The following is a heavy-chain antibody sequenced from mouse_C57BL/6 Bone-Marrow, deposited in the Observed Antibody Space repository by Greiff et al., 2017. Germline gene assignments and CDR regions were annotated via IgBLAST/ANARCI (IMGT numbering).Heavy chain of an antibody. CDR1: GYTFTSYW. CDR3: ARSGSYDAWFAY. V-gene: IGHV1-64*01. D-gene: IGHD2-3*01. J-gene: IGHJ3*01. Sequence: QVQLKQSGAELVKPGASVKLSCKASGYTFTSYWMHWVKQRPGQGLEWIGMIHPNSGSTNYNEKFKSKATLTVDKSSSTAYMQLSILTSEDSAVYYCARSGSYDAWFAYWGQGTLVTVSA. CDR2: IHPNSGST.